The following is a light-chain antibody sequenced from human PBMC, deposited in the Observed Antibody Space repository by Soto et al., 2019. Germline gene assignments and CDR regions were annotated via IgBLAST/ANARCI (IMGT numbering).Light chain of an antibody. CDR2: DAS. J-gene: IGKJ1*01. CDR3: QQRSNWPPWT. V-gene: IGKV3-11*01. Sequence: EIVLTQSPATLSLSPGERATLSCRASQSVSSYLAWYQQKPGQAPRLLIYDASNRATGIPARFSGSGSGTEFTLPISSLEPADFAVYYCQQRSNWPPWTFGPGTKVDIK. CDR1: QSVSSY.